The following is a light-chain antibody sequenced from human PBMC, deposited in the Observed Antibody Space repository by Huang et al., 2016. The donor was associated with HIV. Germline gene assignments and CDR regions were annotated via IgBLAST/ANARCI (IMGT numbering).Light chain of an antibody. CDR1: QDISNH. CDR2: DAS. V-gene: IGKV1-33*01. Sequence: DIQMTQSPSSLSASVVDRVTITCQASQDISNHLNWYQQKQGKAPELLIYDASNLETGVPSRLGGSGSGTDFTFTISSLQPEDIATYYCQQYHRFGGGTRVEIK. J-gene: IGKJ4*01. CDR3: QQYHR.